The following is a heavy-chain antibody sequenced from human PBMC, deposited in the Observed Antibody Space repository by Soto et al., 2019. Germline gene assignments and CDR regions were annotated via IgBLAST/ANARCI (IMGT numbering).Heavy chain of an antibody. Sequence: EVQLVESGGGLVQPGGSLRLSCEASAFTLSSYWMSWVRQAPGKGLEWVANIKPDGSEKYYVDSVKGWFTISRDNTKNSLYLQMSTLRPEDTAIYYCARGYEFGFDIWGQGTLVTVSS. J-gene: IGHJ3*02. CDR1: AFTLSSYW. D-gene: IGHD6-25*01. CDR3: ARGYEFGFDI. CDR2: IKPDGSEK. V-gene: IGHV3-7*01.